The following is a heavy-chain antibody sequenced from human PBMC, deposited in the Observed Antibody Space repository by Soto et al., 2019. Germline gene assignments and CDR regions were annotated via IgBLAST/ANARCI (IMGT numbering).Heavy chain of an antibody. CDR2: IYPGDSKT. J-gene: IGHJ3*01. CDR1: GFSFTTYW. CDR3: ARDLDYGGSSEASDV. Sequence: QLVPSGAAVKEPGESLKIACKGSGFSFTTYWIAWVRQMPGKGLEWMGIIYPGDSKTTYSPSFQCQVTISADKSIGSAYLQWSSLKASDTAMYYCARDLDYGGSSEASDVWGQGTIVTVSS. V-gene: IGHV5-51*03. D-gene: IGHD2-15*01.